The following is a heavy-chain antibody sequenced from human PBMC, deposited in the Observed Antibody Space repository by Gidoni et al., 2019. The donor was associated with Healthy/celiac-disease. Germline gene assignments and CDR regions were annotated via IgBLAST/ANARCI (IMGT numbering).Heavy chain of an antibody. CDR1: GFTFSSYS. J-gene: IGHJ6*02. Sequence: EVRLVESGGGLVKPGGSLRLSCAASGFTFSSYSMNWVRQAPGKGLEWVSSISSSSSYIYYADTVKGRFTISRDNAKNSLYLQMNSLRAEDTAVYYCARALAGGPYYYYGMDVWGQGTTVTVSS. V-gene: IGHV3-21*01. CDR3: ARALAGGPYYYYGMDV. D-gene: IGHD3-10*01. CDR2: ISSSSSYI.